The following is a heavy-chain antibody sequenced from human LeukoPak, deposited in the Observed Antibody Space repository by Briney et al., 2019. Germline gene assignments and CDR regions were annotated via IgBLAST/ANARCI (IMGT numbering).Heavy chain of an antibody. Sequence: GRSLRLSCAASGFTFSSYGMHWVRQAPGKGLEWVAVISYDGSNKYYADSVKGRFTISRDNSKNTLYLQMNSLRAEDTAVYYCAKDLLAAAGTTPIDYWGQGTLVTVSS. D-gene: IGHD6-13*01. CDR2: ISYDGSNK. J-gene: IGHJ4*02. CDR1: GFTFSSYG. V-gene: IGHV3-30*18. CDR3: AKDLLAAAGTTPIDY.